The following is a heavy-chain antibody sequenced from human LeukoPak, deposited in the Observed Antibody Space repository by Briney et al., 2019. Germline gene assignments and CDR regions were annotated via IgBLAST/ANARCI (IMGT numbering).Heavy chain of an antibody. V-gene: IGHV3-30-3*01. CDR2: ISYDGSNK. Sequence: PGGSLRLSCAASGFTFSSYAMHWVRQAPGKGLEWVAVISYDGSNKYYADSVKGRFTISRDNSKNTLYLQMNSLRAEDTAVYYCARGSRQQLVFLYFDYWGQGTLVTVSS. J-gene: IGHJ4*02. D-gene: IGHD6-13*01. CDR3: ARGSRQQLVFLYFDY. CDR1: GFTFSSYA.